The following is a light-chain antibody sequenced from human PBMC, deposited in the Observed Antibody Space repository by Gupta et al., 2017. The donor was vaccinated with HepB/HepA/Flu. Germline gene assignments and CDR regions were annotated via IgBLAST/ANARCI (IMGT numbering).Light chain of an antibody. J-gene: IGLJ1*01. CDR1: SSNLGSNT. V-gene: IGLV1-44*01. CDR3: AAWDDSLNGYV. CDR2: SNN. Sequence: QSVLTQPPSASGTPGLRVTISCSGSSSNLGSNTVNWYQHLPGTAPTLLMYSNNQRPSGVPDRFSGSKSGTSASLAVSGLQSEDEADYYCAAWDDSLNGYVFGTGTKVTVL.